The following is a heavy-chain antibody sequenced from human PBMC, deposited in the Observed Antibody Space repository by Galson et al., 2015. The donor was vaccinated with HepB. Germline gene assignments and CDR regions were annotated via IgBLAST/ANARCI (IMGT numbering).Heavy chain of an antibody. D-gene: IGHD2-2*01. J-gene: IGHJ4*02. CDR3: VRTGDLSGCSSC. V-gene: IGHV3-73*01. CDR1: GFTFSGSA. CDR2: IGSQSYNYAT. Sequence: SLRLSCAGSGFTFSGSAMHWVRQASGKRLGWVGRIGSQSYNYATAYTASVKGRFTISRDDSKNTAYLQMNSPRTEDTAVYYCVRTGDLSGCSSCWGQGTLVTVSS.